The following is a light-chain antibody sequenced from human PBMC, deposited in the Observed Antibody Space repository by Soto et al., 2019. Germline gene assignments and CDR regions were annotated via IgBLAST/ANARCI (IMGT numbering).Light chain of an antibody. Sequence: QSALTQPPSVSGSPGQSVTISCTGTSSDVGKYDRVSGYPQPPGTAPKLIIYEVINRPSGVPARFSGSKSGNTASLTISGLQAEDEADYYCSSYMSTSRYVFGAGTKLTVL. V-gene: IGLV2-18*02. CDR3: SSYMSTSRYV. CDR2: EVI. J-gene: IGLJ1*01. CDR1: SSDVGKYDR.